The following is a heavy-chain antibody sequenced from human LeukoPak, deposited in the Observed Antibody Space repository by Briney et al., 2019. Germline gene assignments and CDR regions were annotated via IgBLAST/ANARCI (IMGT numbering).Heavy chain of an antibody. CDR3: ARDVYYYGSGSSVG. CDR1: GFTFSSYA. V-gene: IGHV3-30*04. CDR2: ISYDGSNK. J-gene: IGHJ4*02. Sequence: PGRSLRLSCAASGFTFSSYAMHWVRQAPGKGLEWVAVISYDGSNKYYADSVKGRFIISRDNSKNTLYLQMNSLRAEDTAVYYCARDVYYYGSGSSVGWGQGTLVTVSS. D-gene: IGHD3-10*01.